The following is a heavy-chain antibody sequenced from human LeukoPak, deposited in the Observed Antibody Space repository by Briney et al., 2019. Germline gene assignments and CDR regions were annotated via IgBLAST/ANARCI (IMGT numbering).Heavy chain of an antibody. D-gene: IGHD6-19*01. CDR2: IYHSGST. CDR3: ARDRAVAGSEADP. J-gene: IGHJ5*02. V-gene: IGHV4-39*07. CDR1: GGSISSSSYY. Sequence: SETLSLTCTVSGGSISSSSYYWGWIRQPPGKGLEWIGSIYHSGSTYYNPSLKSRVTISVDTSKNQFSLKLSSVTAADTAVYYCARDRAVAGSEADPWGQGTLVTVSS.